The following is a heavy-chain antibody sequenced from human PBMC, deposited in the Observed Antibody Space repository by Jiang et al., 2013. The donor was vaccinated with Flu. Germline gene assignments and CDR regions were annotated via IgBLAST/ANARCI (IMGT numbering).Heavy chain of an antibody. CDR1: GGSISSYY. CDR3: ARSFRAWLDWYFDL. J-gene: IGHJ2*01. V-gene: IGHV4-59*01. Sequence: GLVKPSETLSLTCTVSGGSISSYYWSWIRQPPGKGLEWIGYIYYSGSTNYNPSLKSRVTISVDTSKNQFSLKLSSVTAADTAVYYCARSFRAWLDWYFDLWGRGTLVTVSS. CDR2: IYYSGST. D-gene: IGHD3-22*01.